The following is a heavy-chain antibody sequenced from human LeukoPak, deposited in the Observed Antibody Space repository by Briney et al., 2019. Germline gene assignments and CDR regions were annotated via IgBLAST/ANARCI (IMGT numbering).Heavy chain of an antibody. V-gene: IGHV3-53*04. CDR2: IYSGGST. CDR1: GFTVSSNY. J-gene: IGHJ4*02. D-gene: IGHD2-15*01. Sequence: GGSLRLSCAASGFTVSSNYMSWVRQAPGKGLEWVSVIYSGGSTYYADSVKGRFTISRHNSKNTLYLQMNSLRAEDTAVYYCARGRYCSGGSCLFDYWGQGTLVTVSS. CDR3: ARGRYCSGGSCLFDY.